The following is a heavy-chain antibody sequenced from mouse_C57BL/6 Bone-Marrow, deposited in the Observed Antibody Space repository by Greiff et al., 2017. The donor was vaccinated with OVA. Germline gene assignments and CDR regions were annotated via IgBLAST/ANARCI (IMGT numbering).Heavy chain of an antibody. CDR2: IRLKSDNYAT. CDR1: GFTFSNYW. J-gene: IGHJ2*01. D-gene: IGHD1-1*01. Sequence: VQLKESGGGLVQPGGSMKLSCVASGFTFSNYWMNWVRQSPEKGLEWVAQIRLKSDNYATHYAESVKGRFTISRDDSKSSVYLQMNNLRAEDTGIYYCPLITTVVRPFDYWGQGTTLTVSS. V-gene: IGHV6-3*01. CDR3: PLITTVVRPFDY.